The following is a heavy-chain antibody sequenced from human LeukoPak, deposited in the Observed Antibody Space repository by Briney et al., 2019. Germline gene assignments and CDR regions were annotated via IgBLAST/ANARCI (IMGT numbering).Heavy chain of an antibody. J-gene: IGHJ5*02. D-gene: IGHD6-6*01. CDR3: ARNSAYSTSSGVNA. CDR2: INDSGST. V-gene: IGHV4-34*01. CDR1: GGSFGGYY. Sequence: SETLSLTCAVYGGSFGGYYWSWIRQPPGRGLEWIGEINDSGSTNYNPSLKGRVTISVDTSKKQFSLMVRSVTAADTAVYYCARNSAYSTSSGVNAWGQGTLVTVSS.